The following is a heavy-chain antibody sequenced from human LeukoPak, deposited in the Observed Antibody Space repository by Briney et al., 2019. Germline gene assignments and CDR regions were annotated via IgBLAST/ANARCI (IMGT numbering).Heavy chain of an antibody. CDR3: AKERRFCSSTSCYYYYYYGMDV. Sequence: GGSLRLSCAASGFTFSSYGMHWVPQAPGKGLEWVAVISYDGGNEYYADSVKGRFTISRDNSKNTLYLQMNSLRAEDTAMYYCAKERRFCSSTSCYYYYYYGMDVWGQGTTVTVSS. D-gene: IGHD2-2*01. CDR1: GFTFSSYG. V-gene: IGHV3-30*18. J-gene: IGHJ6*02. CDR2: ISYDGGNE.